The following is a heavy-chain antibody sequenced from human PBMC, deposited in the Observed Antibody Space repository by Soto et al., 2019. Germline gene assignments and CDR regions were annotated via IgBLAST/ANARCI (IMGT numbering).Heavy chain of an antibody. CDR2: INHSGST. V-gene: IGHV4-34*01. CDR1: GGSFSGYY. Sequence: SETLSLTCAVYGGSFSGYYWSWIRQPPEKGLEWIGEINHSGSTNYNPSLKSRVTISVDTSKNQFSLKLSSVTAADTAVYYCARGHPKFGYWGQGTLVTVSS. J-gene: IGHJ4*02. CDR3: ARGHPKFGY.